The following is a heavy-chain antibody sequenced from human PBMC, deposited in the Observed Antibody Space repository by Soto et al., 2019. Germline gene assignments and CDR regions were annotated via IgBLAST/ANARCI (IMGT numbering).Heavy chain of an antibody. J-gene: IGHJ4*02. D-gene: IGHD2-8*02. CDR1: GFTFSSSG. CDR2: ISRDGNVQ. Sequence: QVQLVESGGGVVQPGRSLRLSCAASGFTFSSSGMHWVRQAPGKGLEGVAVISRDGNVQYYAESVKGRFTISRDNSKNTLYLQMDSLGPEDTAAYYCTGEVASGNWGQGTLVTVSS. CDR3: TGEVASGN. V-gene: IGHV3-30*03.